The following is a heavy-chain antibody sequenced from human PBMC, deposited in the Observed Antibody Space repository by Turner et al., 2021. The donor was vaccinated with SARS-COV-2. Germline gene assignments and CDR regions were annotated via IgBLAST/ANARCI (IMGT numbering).Heavy chain of an antibody. V-gene: IGHV4-39*01. CDR3: ARFEYGYSYDFGFDY. CDR1: GGSISSSSYY. J-gene: IGHJ4*02. CDR2: IYYSGST. D-gene: IGHD5-18*01. Sequence: QLQLQESGPGLVKSSETLSLTCTVSGGSISSSSYYWGWLRQPPGKGLEWIGSIYYSGSTYYNPSLKSRVTISVDTSKNQFSLKLSSVTAADTAVYYCARFEYGYSYDFGFDYWGQGTLVTVSS.